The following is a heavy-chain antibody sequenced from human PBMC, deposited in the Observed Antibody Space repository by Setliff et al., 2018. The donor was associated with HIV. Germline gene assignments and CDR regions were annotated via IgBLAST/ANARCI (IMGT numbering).Heavy chain of an antibody. D-gene: IGHD6-19*01. J-gene: IGHJ5*02. V-gene: IGHV4-39*01. CDR3: ARPHSGRGGGAYFDP. CDR1: GDSITSGHFY. Sequence: NPSETLSLTCTVSGDSITSGHFYWGWIRQAPGKGLEWIGNILDGRVTFFNPSLRGRVTISVDASKNQVSLNLRSVTAADSAVYHCARPHSGRGGGAYFDPWGQGILVTVPQ. CDR2: ILDGRVT.